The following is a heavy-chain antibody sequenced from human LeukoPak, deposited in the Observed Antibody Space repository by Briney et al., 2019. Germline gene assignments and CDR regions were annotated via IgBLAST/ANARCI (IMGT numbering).Heavy chain of an antibody. CDR3: ARDKGDYHTSGSLFVF. Sequence: GGSLRLSCAGSGFSFSSYGMNWVRQAPGKGLEWVSAIVGTSGNTYYADSVKGRFTISRDISKSTVYLQMNSLRVEDTAQYYCARDKGDYHTSGSLFVFGGQGALVTVSS. CDR2: IVGTSGNT. J-gene: IGHJ4*02. CDR1: GFSFSSYG. D-gene: IGHD3-22*01. V-gene: IGHV3-23*01.